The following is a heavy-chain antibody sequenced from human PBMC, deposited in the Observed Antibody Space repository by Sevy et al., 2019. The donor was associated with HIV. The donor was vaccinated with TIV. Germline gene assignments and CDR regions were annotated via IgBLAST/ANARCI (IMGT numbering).Heavy chain of an antibody. Sequence: ASVKVSCKASGYTFSSYGISWVRQAPGQGLEWMGWISDYNGYTNYAHKFQGRVTMSTETSTRTAYMERRGLRSDDTAVYFCAREGYYYRSGTYRPPNYYGMDVWGQGTAVTVSS. V-gene: IGHV1-18*01. D-gene: IGHD3-10*01. CDR1: GYTFSSYG. CDR3: AREGYYYRSGTYRPPNYYGMDV. J-gene: IGHJ6*02. CDR2: ISDYNGYT.